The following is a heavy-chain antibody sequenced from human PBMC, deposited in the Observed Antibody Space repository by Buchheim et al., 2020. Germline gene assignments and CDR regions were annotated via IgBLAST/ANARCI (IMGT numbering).Heavy chain of an antibody. Sequence: EVQLVESGGDLVQPGGSLRLSCAASGFTFSTYATSWVRQAPGKGLEWVSTISSSGGSTFYAHSVKGRFTISRDNSKNTLYLPIKSLRAEDTAVFYCAKRLGIEAGEGYDMGVWGQGTT. CDR3: AKRLGIEAGEGYDMGV. CDR1: GFTFSTYA. D-gene: IGHD6-19*01. CDR2: ISSSGGST. J-gene: IGHJ6*02. V-gene: IGHV3-23*04.